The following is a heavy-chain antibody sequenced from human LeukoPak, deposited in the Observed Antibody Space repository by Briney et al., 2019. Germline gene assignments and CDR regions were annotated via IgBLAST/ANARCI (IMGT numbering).Heavy chain of an antibody. J-gene: IGHJ4*02. CDR2: IYSSGNT. CDR3: ARVETSKGYYFDY. CDR1: GFIVSSNY. V-gene: IGHV3-66*01. Sequence: GGSLRLSCAASGFIVSSNYMSWVRRAPGKGLEWVSIIYSSGNTYYADSVKGRFTISRDKSKNTLYLQMNSLRAEDTAVYYCARVETSKGYYFDYWGQGTLVTVSS.